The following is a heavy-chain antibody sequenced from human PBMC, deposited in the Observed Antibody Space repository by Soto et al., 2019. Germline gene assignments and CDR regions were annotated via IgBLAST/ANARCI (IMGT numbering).Heavy chain of an antibody. J-gene: IGHJ6*03. CDR2: ISWNSGSI. D-gene: IGHD6-13*01. Sequence: EVQLVESGGGLVQPGRSLRLSCAASGVTFDDYAMHWVRQAPGKGLEWVSGISWNSGSIGYADSVKGRFTISRDNAKNPLYLQINSLRAEDTALSYCATDRGQQLVQSYMDVWGKGTTDTVSS. CDR1: GVTFDDYA. V-gene: IGHV3-9*01. CDR3: ATDRGQQLVQSYMDV.